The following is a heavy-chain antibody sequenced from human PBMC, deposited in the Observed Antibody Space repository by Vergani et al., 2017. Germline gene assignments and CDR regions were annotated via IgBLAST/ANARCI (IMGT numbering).Heavy chain of an antibody. V-gene: IGHV1-69*01. CDR1: GGTFSSYA. D-gene: IGHD2-2*01. Sequence: QVQLVQSGAEVKKPGSSVKVSCKASGGTFSSYALSWVRQAPGQGLEWMGGIIPIFGTANYAQKFQGRVTITADESTSTAYMELSSLRSEDTAVYYCAISLGYCSSTSCYHRNDYWGQGTLVTVSS. J-gene: IGHJ4*02. CDR2: IIPIFGTA. CDR3: AISLGYCSSTSCYHRNDY.